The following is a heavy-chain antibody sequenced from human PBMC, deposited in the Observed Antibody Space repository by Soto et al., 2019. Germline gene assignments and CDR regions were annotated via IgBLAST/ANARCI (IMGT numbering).Heavy chain of an antibody. J-gene: IGHJ4*02. CDR2: MNPNSGNT. D-gene: IGHD6-13*01. CDR3: AREHSSSWRFDY. Sequence: QVPLVQSGAEVKKPGASVKVSCKASGYTFTSYDINWVRQATGQGLEWMGWMNPNSGNTGYAQKFQGRVTMTRNTSISTAYMEPSSLRSEDTAVYYCAREHSSSWRFDYWGQGTLVTVSS. V-gene: IGHV1-8*01. CDR1: GYTFTSYD.